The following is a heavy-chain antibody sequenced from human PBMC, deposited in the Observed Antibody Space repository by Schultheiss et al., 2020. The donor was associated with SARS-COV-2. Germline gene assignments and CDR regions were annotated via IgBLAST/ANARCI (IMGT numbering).Heavy chain of an antibody. CDR3: TTETTVTTGGIVAFDI. V-gene: IGHV3-15*01. D-gene: IGHD4-17*01. CDR2: IKSKTDGGTT. Sequence: GESLKISCAASGFTFSSYAMSWVRQAPGKGLEWVGRIKSKTDGGTTDYAAPVKGRFTISRDDSKNTLYLQMNSLKTEDTAVYYCTTETTVTTGGIVAFDIWGQGTMVTVSS. CDR1: GFTFSSYA. J-gene: IGHJ3*02.